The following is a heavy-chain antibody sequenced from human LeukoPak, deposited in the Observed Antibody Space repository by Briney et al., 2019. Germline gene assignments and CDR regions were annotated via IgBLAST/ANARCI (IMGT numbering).Heavy chain of an antibody. Sequence: SETLSLTCTVSGGSISSYYWSWIRQPPGKGLERIGYIYYSGSTNYNPSLKSRVTISVDTSKNQFSLKLSSVTAADTAVYYCARVKVAGTASYYHYYGMDVWGQGTTVTVSS. CDR1: GGSISSYY. D-gene: IGHD6-19*01. CDR3: ARVKVAGTASYYHYYGMDV. J-gene: IGHJ6*02. V-gene: IGHV4-59*01. CDR2: IYYSGST.